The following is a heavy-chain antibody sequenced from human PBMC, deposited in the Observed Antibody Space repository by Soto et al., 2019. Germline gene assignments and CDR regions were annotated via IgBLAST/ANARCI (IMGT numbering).Heavy chain of an antibody. D-gene: IGHD2-2*01. CDR2: IHAGNGNT. CDR3: ARAACSSTSCYNYYAYGMDV. CDR1: GYTFTTYS. J-gene: IGHJ6*02. Sequence: QVQLVQSGPEMKKPGASVKLSCKASGYTFTTYSMHWVRQAPGQRLEWMGWIHAGNGNTEHSQKFQGRVTITRDTSASIAYLELGSLRSEDTAVYYCARAACSSTSCYNYYAYGMDVWGQRTAVTGS. V-gene: IGHV1-3*01.